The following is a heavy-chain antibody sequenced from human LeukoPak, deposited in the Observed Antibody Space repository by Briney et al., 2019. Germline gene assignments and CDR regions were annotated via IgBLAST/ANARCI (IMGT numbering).Heavy chain of an antibody. J-gene: IGHJ4*02. CDR3: AKLEEVVPAAPPYYFDY. V-gene: IGHV3-33*06. CDR2: IWYDGSIK. D-gene: IGHD2-2*01. Sequence: PGRSLRLSCAASGFTFSSYGMHWVRQAPGKGLEWVAVIWYDGSIKYYADSVKGRFTISKDNSKNTLYLQMNSLRAEDTAVYYCAKLEEVVPAAPPYYFDYWGQGTLVTVSS. CDR1: GFTFSSYG.